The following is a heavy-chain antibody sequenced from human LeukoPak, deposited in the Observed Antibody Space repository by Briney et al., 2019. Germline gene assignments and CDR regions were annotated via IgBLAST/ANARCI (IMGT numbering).Heavy chain of an antibody. Sequence: PGGSLRLSCATSGFTFRSYAMIWVRQAPGKGLEWVAVISYDGSNKYYADSVKGRFTISRDNSKNTLYLQMNSLRAEDTAVYYCARDDVAAAGTPFDYWGQGTLVTVSS. D-gene: IGHD6-13*01. CDR2: ISYDGSNK. CDR1: GFTFRSYA. CDR3: ARDDVAAAGTPFDY. J-gene: IGHJ4*02. V-gene: IGHV3-30*03.